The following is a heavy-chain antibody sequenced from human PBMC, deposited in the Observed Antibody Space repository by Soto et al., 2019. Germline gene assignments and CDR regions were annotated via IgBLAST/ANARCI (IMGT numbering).Heavy chain of an antibody. Sequence: QVQLVQSGAEVKKPGASVKVSCKASGYTFTSYDINWVRQATGQGLEWMGWMNPNSGNTGYAQKFQGRVTMTXXTXTXXAYMELCRLRSEDTAVYYCARGGGIAAAGHNWFDPWGQGTLVTVSS. V-gene: IGHV1-8*01. CDR2: MNPNSGNT. CDR1: GYTFTSYD. CDR3: ARGGGIAAAGHNWFDP. J-gene: IGHJ5*02. D-gene: IGHD6-13*01.